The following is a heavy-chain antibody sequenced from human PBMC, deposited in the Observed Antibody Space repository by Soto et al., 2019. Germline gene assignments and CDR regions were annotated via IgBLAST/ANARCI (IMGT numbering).Heavy chain of an antibody. V-gene: IGHV3-66*01. Sequence: EVQLVESGGGLVQPGGSLRLSCAASGFTVSSNYMSWVRQAPGKGLEWVSVIYSGGSTYYADSVKGRFTISRDNSKNTLYLQMNSLRAEDTAVYYCARDWTTVTPSTDGGQGTLVTVSS. J-gene: IGHJ4*02. D-gene: IGHD4-4*01. CDR2: IYSGGST. CDR1: GFTVSSNY. CDR3: ARDWTTVTPSTD.